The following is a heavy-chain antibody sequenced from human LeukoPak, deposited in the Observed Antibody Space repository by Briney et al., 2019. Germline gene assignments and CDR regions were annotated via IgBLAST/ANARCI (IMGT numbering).Heavy chain of an antibody. CDR1: GFTFSSYA. J-gene: IGHJ3*02. Sequence: GGSLRLSCAASGFTFSSYAMSWVRQAPGKGLEWVSAISGSGGSTYYADSVKGRFTISRDNSKNTRYLQMNSLRAEDTAAYYCAKDRGSWSRGAFDIWGQGTMVTVSS. D-gene: IGHD6-13*01. CDR2: ISGSGGST. V-gene: IGHV3-23*01. CDR3: AKDRGSWSRGAFDI.